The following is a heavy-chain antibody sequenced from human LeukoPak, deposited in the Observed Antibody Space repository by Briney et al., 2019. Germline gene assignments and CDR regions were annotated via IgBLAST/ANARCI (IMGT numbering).Heavy chain of an antibody. V-gene: IGHV3-23*01. J-gene: IGHJ4*02. CDR1: GVTFRSYA. CDR2: ITDSGSAT. CDR3: AKVAVGMVRGVINY. D-gene: IGHD3-10*01. Sequence: GGSLRLSCAASGVTFRSYAMRWVRQAPGRGLEWVPSITDSGSATYYADSVKGRFTISRDNSKNTLYLQMNSLRAEDTAVYYCAKVAVGMVRGVINYWGQGTLVTVSS.